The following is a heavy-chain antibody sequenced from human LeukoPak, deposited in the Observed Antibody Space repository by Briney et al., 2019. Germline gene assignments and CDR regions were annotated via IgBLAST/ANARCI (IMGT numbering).Heavy chain of an antibody. D-gene: IGHD5-12*01. CDR2: INHSGST. CDR1: GGSFSGYY. CDR3: ARVRYSGSVYYYYYGMDV. Sequence: PSETLSLTCAVYGGSFSGYYWSWIRQPPGKGLEWIGEINHSGSTNYNPSLKSRVTISVDTSKNQFSLKLSSVTAADTAVYYCARVRYSGSVYYYYYGMDVWGQGTTVTVS. J-gene: IGHJ6*02. V-gene: IGHV4-34*01.